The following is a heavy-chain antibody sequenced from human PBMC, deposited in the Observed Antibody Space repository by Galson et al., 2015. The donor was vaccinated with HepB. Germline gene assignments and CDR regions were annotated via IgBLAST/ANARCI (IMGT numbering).Heavy chain of an antibody. CDR3: AKDLYSSSSLVGGMDV. D-gene: IGHD6-13*01. Sequence: LRLSCAASGFTFSSYGMPWVRQAPGKGLEWVAFIRYDGSNKYYADSVKGRFTISRDNSKNTLYLQMNSLRGEDTAVYYCAKDLYSSSSLVGGMDVWVQGTTVTVSS. V-gene: IGHV3-30*02. J-gene: IGHJ6*02. CDR2: IRYDGSNK. CDR1: GFTFSSYG.